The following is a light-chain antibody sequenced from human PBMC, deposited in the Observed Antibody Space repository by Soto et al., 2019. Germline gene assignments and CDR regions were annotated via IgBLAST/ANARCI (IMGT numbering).Light chain of an antibody. CDR3: MQGTHWPPT. CDR1: QSLVYRDGNTH. J-gene: IGKJ1*01. Sequence: EVVLTQSPPSLPVTLGQPASISCRSSQSLVYRDGNTHLNWLQQRPGQSPRRLSYMVSTRDSGVPDRFSGSGSGTDFTLKISRVEAEDVGVYYCMQGTHWPPTFGQGTKVEIK. CDR2: MVS. V-gene: IGKV2-30*01.